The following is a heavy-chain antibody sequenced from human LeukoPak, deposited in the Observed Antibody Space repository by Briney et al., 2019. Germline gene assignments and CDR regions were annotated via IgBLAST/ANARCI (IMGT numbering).Heavy chain of an antibody. Sequence: PGGSLRLSCAASGFTFSSYAMHWVRQASGKGLEWLGRIRSKADSYTTAYAASVKGRFIVSRDDSKNTAYLQMNSLKTEDTAVYYCRAAADLNDYWGQGTLVTVSS. V-gene: IGHV3-73*01. CDR1: GFTFSSYA. J-gene: IGHJ4*02. CDR3: RAAADLNDY. D-gene: IGHD6-13*01. CDR2: IRSKADSYTT.